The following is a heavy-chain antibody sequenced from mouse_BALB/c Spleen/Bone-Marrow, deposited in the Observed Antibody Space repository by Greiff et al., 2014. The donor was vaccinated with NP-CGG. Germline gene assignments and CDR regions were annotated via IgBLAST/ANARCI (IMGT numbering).Heavy chain of an antibody. D-gene: IGHD1-1*01. J-gene: IGHJ2*01. Sequence: EVQGVESGGGLVQPGGSRKLSCAASGFTFSSFGMHWVRQAPEKGLEWVAYISNGSSTIYYADTVMGRFTISRDNPKNTLFLQMTSLRSEDTAMYYCARSGSSSGYFDYWGQGTTLTVSS. CDR2: ISNGSSTI. CDR1: GFTFSSFG. V-gene: IGHV5-17*02. CDR3: ARSGSSSGYFDY.